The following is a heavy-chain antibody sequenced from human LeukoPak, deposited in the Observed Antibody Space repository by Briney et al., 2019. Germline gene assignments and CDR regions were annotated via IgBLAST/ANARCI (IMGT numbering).Heavy chain of an antibody. CDR2: INHSGST. D-gene: IGHD2-2*01. J-gene: IGHJ5*02. Sequence: LETLSLTCAVYGGSFSGYYWSWIRQPPGKGLEWIGEINHSGSTNYNPSLKSRVTISVDTSKNQFSLKLSSVTAADTAVYYCARGRGCGSTSCYVGSNWFDPWGQGTLVTVSS. CDR1: GGSFSGYY. V-gene: IGHV4-34*01. CDR3: ARGRGCGSTSCYVGSNWFDP.